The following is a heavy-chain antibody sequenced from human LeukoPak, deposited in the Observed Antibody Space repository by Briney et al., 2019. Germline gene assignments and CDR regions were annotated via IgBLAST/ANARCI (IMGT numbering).Heavy chain of an antibody. D-gene: IGHD4-23*01. J-gene: IGHJ1*01. CDR1: GGTFSSYA. Sequence: SVKVSCKASGGTFSSYAISWVRQAPGQGLEWMGGIIPIFGTANYAQKFQGRVTITADESTSTAYMELSSLGSEGTAVYYCARDVYGGIQHWGRGTLVTVSS. CDR2: IIPIFGTA. CDR3: ARDVYGGIQH. V-gene: IGHV1-69*13.